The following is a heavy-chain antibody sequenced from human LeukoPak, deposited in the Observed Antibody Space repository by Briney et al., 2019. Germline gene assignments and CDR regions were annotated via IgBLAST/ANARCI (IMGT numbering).Heavy chain of an antibody. CDR1: GFTFSDYY. V-gene: IGHV3-72*01. J-gene: IGHJ4*02. CDR3: TRLARYSHSSGYYFVDY. Sequence: GGSLRLSCAASGFTFSDYYMDWVRKAPGKGLEWLGRAKNEANGYTTLYAASVQGRFTISRDDSKNSLFLQMNSLETEDTAVYYCTRLARYSHSSGYYFVDYWGQGTLVTVSS. CDR2: AKNEANGYTT. D-gene: IGHD3-22*01.